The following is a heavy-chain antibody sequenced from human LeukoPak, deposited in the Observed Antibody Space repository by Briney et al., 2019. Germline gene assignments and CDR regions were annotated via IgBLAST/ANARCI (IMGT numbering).Heavy chain of an antibody. CDR2: INPNSGGT. CDR3: ARTTVLMVRGVIITETWFDP. CDR1: GYTFTGYY. J-gene: IGHJ5*02. D-gene: IGHD3-10*01. Sequence: ASVKVSCKASGYTFTGYYMHWVRQAPGQGLEWMGWINPNSGGTNYAQKFQGRVTMTRDTSISTAYMELSRLRSDDTAVYYCARTTVLMVRGVIITETWFDPWGEGTVVTVSS. V-gene: IGHV1-2*02.